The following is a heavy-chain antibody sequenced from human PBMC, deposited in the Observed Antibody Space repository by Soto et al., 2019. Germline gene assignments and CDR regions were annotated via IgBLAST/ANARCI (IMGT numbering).Heavy chain of an antibody. D-gene: IGHD5-12*01. CDR2: IKDGGST. Sequence: QVQLQQWGAGLLKPSETLSLTCAVNGGSLTGYYWSWIRQPPGKGLEWIGEIKDGGSTNYSPSLRSXXTXSXXTSKTQFSLRLNSVTAADTAVYFCARGQEGIVATHWDQGTLVTVSS. CDR3: ARGQEGIVATH. J-gene: IGHJ4*02. V-gene: IGHV4-34*01. CDR1: GGSLTGYY.